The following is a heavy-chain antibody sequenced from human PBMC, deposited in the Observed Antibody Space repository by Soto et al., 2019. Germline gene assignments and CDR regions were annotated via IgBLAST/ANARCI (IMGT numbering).Heavy chain of an antibody. J-gene: IGHJ3*02. CDR3: ARLYGLDAFDI. D-gene: IGHD3-16*02. Sequence: SETLSLTCAVYGGSFSDYYWSWIRQPPGKGLEWIGEINHSGSTNYNPSLKSRVTISVDTSKNQFSLKLSSVTAADTAVYYCARLYGLDAFDIWGQGTMVTVS. V-gene: IGHV4-34*01. CDR1: GGSFSDYY. CDR2: INHSGST.